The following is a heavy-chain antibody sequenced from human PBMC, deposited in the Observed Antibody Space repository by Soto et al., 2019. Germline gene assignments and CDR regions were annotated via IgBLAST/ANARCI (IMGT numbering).Heavy chain of an antibody. CDR3: GRGGSGIYSMDI. D-gene: IGHD6-13*01. CDR2: IIRDGSST. Sequence: EVQLVESGGGLVQPGGSLRLSCAASGFTFSSYWMHWVRQAPGKGLVWISRIIRDGSSTNYADSVKGRFTISRDNAKNPLYLEINTPKADNTAVYFCGRGGSGIYSMDIWGQGTTVTVSS. CDR1: GFTFSSYW. J-gene: IGHJ6*02. V-gene: IGHV3-74*01.